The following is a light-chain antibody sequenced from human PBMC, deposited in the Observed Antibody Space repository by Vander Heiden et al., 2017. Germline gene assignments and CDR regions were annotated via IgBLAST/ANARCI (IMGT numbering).Light chain of an antibody. CDR1: SGNFSQV. CDR3: ETWDSGTPGV. Sequence: QPVLTQPSSASDSLGSSVRLACTLSSGNFSQVIAWHPHQPGKAPRYLMTLEGSGSYTRGSGVPDRFSVSSSGADRYLTISNRHSGDEADYYCETWDSGTPGVFGGGTKLTVL. CDR2: LEGSGSY. V-gene: IGLV4-60*03. J-gene: IGLJ3*02.